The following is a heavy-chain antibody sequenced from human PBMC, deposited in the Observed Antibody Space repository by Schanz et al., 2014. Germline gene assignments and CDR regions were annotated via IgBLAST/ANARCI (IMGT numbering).Heavy chain of an antibody. J-gene: IGHJ3*01. D-gene: IGHD2-21*01. Sequence: QVQLQESGPGLVKPSGTLSLTCVVSGGSISSGVWWTWARKSPGKGLEWIGEIFHSGTTNYNPSRESRVTISVDKTKTQFPLILSSMTAADTAVYYCTRSTLWSYDVWGRGTMVIVSS. V-gene: IGHV4-4*02. CDR2: IFHSGTT. CDR3: TRSTLWSYDV. CDR1: GGSISSGVW.